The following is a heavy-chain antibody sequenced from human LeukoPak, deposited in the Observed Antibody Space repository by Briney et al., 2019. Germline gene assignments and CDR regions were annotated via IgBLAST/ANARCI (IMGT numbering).Heavy chain of an antibody. CDR2: IVPIFGVA. J-gene: IGHJ4*02. Sequence: SVKVSCKASGGTFSTSAINWVRKAPGQGLEWMGRIVPIFGVAHYSQTFLGRITITADKSTNTAYMEMSSLRSEDSAVYYCAIPGGQWLEAPYDYWGQGTLVTVSS. CDR1: GGTFSTSA. CDR3: AIPGGQWLEAPYDY. D-gene: IGHD6-19*01. V-gene: IGHV1-69*04.